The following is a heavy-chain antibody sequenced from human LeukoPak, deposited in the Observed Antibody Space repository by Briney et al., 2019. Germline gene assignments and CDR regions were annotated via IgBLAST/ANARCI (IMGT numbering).Heavy chain of an antibody. Sequence: GGSLRLSCAATGFTFSSYAVSWVRQAPGKGLEWVSVISGSGGSTDYADSVKGRFTISRDNSKNTLYLQMNSLRAEDTAVYYCAKGKYSSGWYGNWFDPWGQGTLVTVSS. CDR3: AKGKYSSGWYGNWFDP. CDR1: GFTFSSYA. J-gene: IGHJ5*02. D-gene: IGHD6-19*01. CDR2: ISGSGGST. V-gene: IGHV3-23*01.